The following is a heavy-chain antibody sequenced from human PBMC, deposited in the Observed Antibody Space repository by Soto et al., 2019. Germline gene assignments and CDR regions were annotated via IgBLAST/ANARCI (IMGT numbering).Heavy chain of an antibody. J-gene: IGHJ4*02. CDR1: GFTFSNAW. V-gene: IGHV3-15*01. CDR2: IKSKTDGGTT. D-gene: IGHD6-13*01. Sequence: EVQLVESGGGLVKPGGSLRLSCAASGFTFSNAWMNWVRQAPGKGPEWVGRIKSKTDGGTTDYAAPVKGRFTISRDDSKNTLYLQMNSLKTEDTAVYYCTTTRSPGSGISWYRIDYWGQGTLVSVSS. CDR3: TTTRSPGSGISWYRIDY.